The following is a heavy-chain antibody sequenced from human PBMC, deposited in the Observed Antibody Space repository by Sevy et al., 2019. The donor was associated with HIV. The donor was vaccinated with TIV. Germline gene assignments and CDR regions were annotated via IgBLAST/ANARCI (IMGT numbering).Heavy chain of an antibody. CDR1: GFTFSSYP. CDR3: ARVDRVTNYYYYCMDV. D-gene: IGHD4-4*01. Sequence: GGSLRLSCAASGFTFSSYPMHWVRQAPGKGLEWVAIISYDGSNKYYADSVKGRFTISRDNSKKTLYLQMNSLRAEDTAVYYCARVDRVTNYYYYCMDVWGQGTTVTVSS. J-gene: IGHJ6*02. V-gene: IGHV3-30-3*01. CDR2: ISYDGSNK.